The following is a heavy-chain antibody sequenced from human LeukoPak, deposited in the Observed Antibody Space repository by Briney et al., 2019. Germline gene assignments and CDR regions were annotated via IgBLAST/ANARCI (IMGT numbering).Heavy chain of an antibody. Sequence: SETLSLTCAVYGVSFSGSYWSWIRQPPGKGLEWIGEINHSGSTNYNPSLKSRVTISVDTSKNQFSPKRSSVTAADTAVYYCAGAHITIYGVAEGVWFDPWGQGTLVTVSS. CDR3: AGAHITIYGVAEGVWFDP. V-gene: IGHV4-34*01. J-gene: IGHJ5*02. CDR1: GVSFSGSY. D-gene: IGHD3-3*01. CDR2: INHSGST.